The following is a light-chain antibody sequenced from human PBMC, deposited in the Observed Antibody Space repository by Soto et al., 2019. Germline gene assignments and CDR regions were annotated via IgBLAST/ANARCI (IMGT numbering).Light chain of an antibody. V-gene: IGKV1-9*01. CDR2: DAS. Sequence: EIQLTQSPSFLSASIGARVNVTCRASQGISRYVAWYQQKPGNAPKLLIFDASTLETGVPSRFSGSGSGTEFTLTISSLQPEDFASYYCQQLSSFPRTFGQGTKVEIK. CDR1: QGISRY. J-gene: IGKJ1*01. CDR3: QQLSSFPRT.